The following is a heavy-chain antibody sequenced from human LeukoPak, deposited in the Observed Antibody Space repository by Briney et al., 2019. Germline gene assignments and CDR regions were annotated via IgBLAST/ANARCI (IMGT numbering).Heavy chain of an antibody. CDR2: ISGSGGST. Sequence: GRSLRLSCAASGFTFSSYAMSWVRQAPGKGLEWVSAISGSGGSTYYADSVKGRFTISRDDAKNSLYLQMSSLRAEDTAVYYCARVYTSSWYGDCWGQGTLVTVSS. CDR1: GFTFSSYA. J-gene: IGHJ4*02. CDR3: ARVYTSSWYGDC. D-gene: IGHD6-13*01. V-gene: IGHV3-23*01.